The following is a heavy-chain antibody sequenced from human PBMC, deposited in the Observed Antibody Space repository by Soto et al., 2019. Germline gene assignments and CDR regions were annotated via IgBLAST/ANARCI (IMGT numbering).Heavy chain of an antibody. V-gene: IGHV3-53*02. D-gene: IGHD6-13*01. CDR3: ARDGYSRTGYCYYGMDV. Sequence: EVQLVETGGGLIQPGGSLRLSCAASGFTVSSNYMSWVRQAPGKGLEWVSVIYSGGSTYYADSVKGRFTISRDNSKNTLYLQMNSLRAEDTAVYYCARDGYSRTGYCYYGMDVWGQGTTVTVSS. CDR2: IYSGGST. J-gene: IGHJ6*02. CDR1: GFTVSSNY.